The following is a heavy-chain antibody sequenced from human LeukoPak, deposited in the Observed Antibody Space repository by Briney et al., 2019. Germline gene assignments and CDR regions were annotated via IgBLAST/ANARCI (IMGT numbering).Heavy chain of an antibody. J-gene: IGHJ4*02. CDR2: ISSSSSYI. CDR1: GFTFSSYS. CDR3: AQDYYDSSGYYGKDY. D-gene: IGHD3-22*01. V-gene: IGHV3-21*04. Sequence: GGSLRLSCAASGFTFSSYSMNWVRQAPGKGLEWVSSISSSSSYIYYADSVKGRFTISRDNAKNSLYLQMNSLRAEDTAVYYCAQDYYDSSGYYGKDYWGQGTLVTVSS.